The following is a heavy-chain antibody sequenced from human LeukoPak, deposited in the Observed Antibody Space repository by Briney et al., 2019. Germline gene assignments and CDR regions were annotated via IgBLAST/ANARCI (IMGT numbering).Heavy chain of an antibody. Sequence: ASVKVSCKASGYTFTGYYMHWVRQAPGQGLEWMGWINPNSGGTNCAQKFQGRVTMTRDTSISTAYMELSRLRSDDTAVYYCARDGSGITMVRGVIPYFDYWGQGTLVTVSS. D-gene: IGHD3-10*01. CDR2: INPNSGGT. V-gene: IGHV1-2*02. J-gene: IGHJ4*02. CDR1: GYTFTGYY. CDR3: ARDGSGITMVRGVIPYFDY.